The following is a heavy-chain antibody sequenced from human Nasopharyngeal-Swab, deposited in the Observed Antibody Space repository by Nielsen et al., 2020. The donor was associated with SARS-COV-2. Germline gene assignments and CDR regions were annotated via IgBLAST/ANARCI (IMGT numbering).Heavy chain of an antibody. CDR1: GYSFTSYW. D-gene: IGHD5-12*01. CDR3: ARQLRSRTNDAFDI. CDR2: IYPGDSDT. V-gene: IGHV5-51*01. J-gene: IGHJ3*02. Sequence: GGSLRLSYKGSGYSFTSYWIGWVRQMPGKGLEWMGIIYPGDSDTRYSPSFQGQVTISADKSISTAYLQWSSLKASDTAMYYCARQLRSRTNDAFDIWGQGTMVTVSS.